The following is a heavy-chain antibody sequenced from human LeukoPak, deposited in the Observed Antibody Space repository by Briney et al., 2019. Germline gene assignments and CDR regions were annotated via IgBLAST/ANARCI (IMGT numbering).Heavy chain of an antibody. Sequence: GGSLRLSCAASEFAFTVYEMYWVRQAPGKGVEWVSYISSTGGSRYYADSVKGRFTISRVNAKNSLYLQMNSLRGEDTAVYYCAALTVASSFDYWGQGALVTVSS. J-gene: IGHJ4*02. V-gene: IGHV3-48*03. CDR3: AALTVASSFDY. CDR1: EFAFTVYE. D-gene: IGHD6-19*01. CDR2: ISSTGGSR.